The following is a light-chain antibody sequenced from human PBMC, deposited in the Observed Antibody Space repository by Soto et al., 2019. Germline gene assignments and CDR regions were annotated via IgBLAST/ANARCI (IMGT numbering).Light chain of an antibody. CDR3: QQRSNWPRT. CDR1: QSVSSY. J-gene: IGKJ1*01. CDR2: DAS. V-gene: IGKV3-11*01. Sequence: EIVLTQSPATLSLSPAERATLSCRASQSVSSYLAWYQQKPGQAPRLLIYDASNRATGIPARFSGSGSGTDFTLTISSLEPEDFAVYYCQQRSNWPRTFGQGTKV.